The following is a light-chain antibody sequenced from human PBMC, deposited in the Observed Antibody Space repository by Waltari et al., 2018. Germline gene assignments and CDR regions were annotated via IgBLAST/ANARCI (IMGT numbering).Light chain of an antibody. Sequence: EIVLTQSPGTLSLSPGERATLSCRASESVGRSFAWYQQRPGPAPRLLIDGASNRAPGIPDWFSGSGSGTEFSLTISRLEPEDFAVYYCQHYVRLPATFGQGTKVEIK. J-gene: IGKJ1*01. CDR1: ESVGRS. V-gene: IGKV3-20*01. CDR3: QHYVRLPAT. CDR2: GAS.